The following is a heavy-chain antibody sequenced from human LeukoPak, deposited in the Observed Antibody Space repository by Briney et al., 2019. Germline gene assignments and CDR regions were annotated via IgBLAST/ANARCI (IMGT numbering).Heavy chain of an antibody. Sequence: GGSLRLSCAASGFTFDDYGMSWVRQAPGKGLEWVSGINWNGGSTGYADSVRGRFTISRDNAKNSLYPQMNSLRAEDTAFYYCARDKTPFYWYFDLWGRGTLVTVSS. CDR1: GFTFDDYG. V-gene: IGHV3-20*04. CDR2: INWNGGST. CDR3: ARDKTPFYWYFDL. J-gene: IGHJ2*01.